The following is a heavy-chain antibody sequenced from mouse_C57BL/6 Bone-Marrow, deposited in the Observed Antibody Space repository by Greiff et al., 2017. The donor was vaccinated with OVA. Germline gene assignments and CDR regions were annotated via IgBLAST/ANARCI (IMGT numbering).Heavy chain of an antibody. J-gene: IGHJ2*01. CDR2: ISSGGSNT. CDR1: GFTFSSYG. D-gene: IGHD1-1*01. Sequence: EVMLVESGGDLVKPGGSLKLSCAASGFTFSSYGMSWVRQTPDKRLEWVATISSGGSNTYYPDSVKGRFTISRDNAKNTLYLQMSSLKSEDAAMDYCARHGDYGSFFDYWGQGTTLTVSS. CDR3: ARHGDYGSFFDY. V-gene: IGHV5-6*01.